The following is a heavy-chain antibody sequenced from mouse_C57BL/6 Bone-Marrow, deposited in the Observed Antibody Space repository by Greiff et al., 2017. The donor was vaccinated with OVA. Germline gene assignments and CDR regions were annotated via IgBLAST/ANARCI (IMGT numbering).Heavy chain of an antibody. Sequence: VQLQQPGAELVKPGASVKVSCKASGYTFTSYWMHWVKQRPGQGLEWIGRIHPSDSDTNYNQKFKGKATLTVDKSSSTAYMPLSSLISEESAVYYCAIRTDNSSRRYIDYWGQGTTLTVSS. V-gene: IGHV1-74*01. CDR1: GYTFTSYW. CDR3: AIRTDNSSRRYIDY. CDR2: IHPSDSDT. D-gene: IGHD1-1*01. J-gene: IGHJ2*01.